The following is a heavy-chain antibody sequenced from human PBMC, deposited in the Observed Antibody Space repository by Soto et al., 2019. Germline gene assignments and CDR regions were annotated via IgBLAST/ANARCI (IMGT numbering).Heavy chain of an antibody. CDR2: ISYDGSNK. V-gene: IGHV3-30*18. Sequence: QVQLVESGGGVVQPGRSLRLSCEASGFTFSSYGMHWVRQAPGKGLEWVAVISYDGSNKYYADSVKGRFTISRDNSKNTLYLQMNSLRAEDTAVYYCANPAYYDVWSGYYRDAFDIWGQGTMVTVSS. CDR3: ANPAYYDVWSGYYRDAFDI. CDR1: GFTFSSYG. J-gene: IGHJ3*02. D-gene: IGHD3-3*01.